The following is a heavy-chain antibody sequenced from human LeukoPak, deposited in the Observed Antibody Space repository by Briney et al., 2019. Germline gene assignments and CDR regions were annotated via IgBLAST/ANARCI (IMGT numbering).Heavy chain of an antibody. J-gene: IGHJ4*02. CDR1: GFTVSSNY. D-gene: IGHD6-13*01. V-gene: IGHV3-7*01. CDR2: IKQDGSEK. Sequence: GGSLRLSCAASGFTVSSNYMSWVRQAPGKGLEWVANIKQDGSEKYYVDSVKGRFTISRDNAKNSLYLQMNSLRAEDTAVYYCARDGAAAGLWGQGTLVTVSS. CDR3: ARDGAAAGL.